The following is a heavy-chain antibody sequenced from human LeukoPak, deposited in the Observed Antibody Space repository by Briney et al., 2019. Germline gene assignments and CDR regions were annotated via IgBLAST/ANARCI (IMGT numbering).Heavy chain of an antibody. J-gene: IGHJ3*02. Sequence: GGSLRLSCAASGFTVSRNYMSWVRQAPGKGLGWVSLIYSGGSTNYADSVKGRFTISRDNSKNTLYLQMNNLRAEDTAVYYCAREGTTGNPVAFDIWGQGTMVTVSS. CDR2: IYSGGST. CDR3: AREGTTGNPVAFDI. D-gene: IGHD1-1*01. V-gene: IGHV3-53*01. CDR1: GFTVSRNY.